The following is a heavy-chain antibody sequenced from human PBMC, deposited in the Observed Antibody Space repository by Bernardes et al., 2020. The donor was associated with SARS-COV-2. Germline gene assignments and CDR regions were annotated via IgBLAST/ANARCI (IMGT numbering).Heavy chain of an antibody. Sequence: ASVKVSCKASGYTLGNYYLHWVRQAPGQRPEWLGVINPSGGTTRYSQQFRGRVTMTADRSTSVVYMELSSLTSDDTAVYYCAREGTIYGIMIPFEFWGQGTQITVSS. J-gene: IGHJ4*02. CDR3: AREGTIYGIMIPFEF. CDR1: GYTLGNYY. D-gene: IGHD1-1*01. V-gene: IGHV1-46*01. CDR2: INPSGGTT.